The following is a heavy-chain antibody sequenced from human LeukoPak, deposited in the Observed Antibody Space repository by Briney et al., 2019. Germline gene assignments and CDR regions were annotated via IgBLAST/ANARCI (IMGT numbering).Heavy chain of an antibody. J-gene: IGHJ5*02. V-gene: IGHV1-8*01. CDR2: MNPNSGNT. CDR3: ATDYGDYVGWFDP. D-gene: IGHD4-17*01. Sequence: GASVKVSRKASGYTFTSYDINWVRQATGQGLEWMGWMNPNSGNTGYAQKFQGRVTMTRNTSISTAYMELSSLRSEDTAVYYCATDYGDYVGWFDPWGQGTLVTVSS. CDR1: GYTFTSYD.